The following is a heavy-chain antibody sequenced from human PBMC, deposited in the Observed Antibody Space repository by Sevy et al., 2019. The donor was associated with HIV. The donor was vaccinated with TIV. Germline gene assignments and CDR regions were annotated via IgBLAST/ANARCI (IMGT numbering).Heavy chain of an antibody. CDR2: IIPIFGTA. J-gene: IGHJ6*02. Sequence: ASVKVSCKASGGTFSSYAISWVRQAPGQGLEWMGGIIPIFGTANYAQKFQGRVTITADESTSTAYMELSSLGSEDTAVYYCAREQQLGYYYYYGMDVWGQGTTVTVSS. CDR1: GGTFSSYA. D-gene: IGHD6-13*01. V-gene: IGHV1-69*13. CDR3: AREQQLGYYYYYGMDV.